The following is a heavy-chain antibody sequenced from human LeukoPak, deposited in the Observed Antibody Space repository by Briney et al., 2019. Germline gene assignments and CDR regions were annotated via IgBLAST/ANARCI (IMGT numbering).Heavy chain of an antibody. V-gene: IGHV3-15*01. D-gene: IGHD3-10*01. J-gene: IGHJ4*02. CDR3: TIATGGFGGQ. CDR1: GFTFTDAW. CDR2: IKNKADGGTT. Sequence: PGGSLRLSCAASGFTFTDAWMNWVRQAPGKGLEWVGRIKNKADGGTTDYAAPVEGRFTISRDDSKNTLYMQMNSLKTEDTAVYYCTIATGGFGGQWGQGTLVTVSS.